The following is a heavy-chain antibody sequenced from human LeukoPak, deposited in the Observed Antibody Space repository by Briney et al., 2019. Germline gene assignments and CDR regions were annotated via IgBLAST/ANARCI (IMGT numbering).Heavy chain of an antibody. D-gene: IGHD2-15*01. CDR1: GFTFSSYD. V-gene: IGHV3-13*01. CDR3: ARALLGYCSGGSCYSGGGFDP. Sequence: GGSLRLSCAASGFTFSSYDMHWVRHATGKGLEWVSAIGTAGDTYYPGSVKGRFTISRENAKNSLYLQMNSLRAGDTAVYYCARALLGYCSGGSCYSGGGFDPWGQGTLVTVSS. CDR2: IGTAGDT. J-gene: IGHJ5*02.